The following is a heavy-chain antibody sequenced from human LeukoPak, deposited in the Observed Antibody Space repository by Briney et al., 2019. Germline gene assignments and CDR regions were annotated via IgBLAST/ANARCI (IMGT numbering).Heavy chain of an antibody. V-gene: IGHV1-69*06. D-gene: IGHD6-13*01. CDR1: GDTFTSYA. Sequence: SVKVSCKASGDTFTSYAISWVRQAPGQGLEWMGGIIPIFGTSNYAQKFQGRVTITADKSTNTAYMELSSLRAEDTAVYYCAKDRRPNSYSSSWLDYWGQGTLITVSS. CDR3: AKDRRPNSYSSSWLDY. CDR2: IIPIFGTS. J-gene: IGHJ4*02.